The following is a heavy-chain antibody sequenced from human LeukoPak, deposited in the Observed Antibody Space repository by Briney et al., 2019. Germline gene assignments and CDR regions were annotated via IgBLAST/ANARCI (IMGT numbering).Heavy chain of an antibody. D-gene: IGHD3-22*01. CDR3: ARDLSRYDSSGYYYYYYYGMDV. Sequence: PGGSLGLSCAASGFTFSSYGMHWVRQAPGKGLEWVAVIWYDGSNKYYADSVKGRFTISRDNSKNTLYLQMNSLRAEDTAVYYCARDLSRYDSSGYYYYYYYGMDVWGQGTTVTVSS. J-gene: IGHJ6*02. CDR2: IWYDGSNK. CDR1: GFTFSSYG. V-gene: IGHV3-33*01.